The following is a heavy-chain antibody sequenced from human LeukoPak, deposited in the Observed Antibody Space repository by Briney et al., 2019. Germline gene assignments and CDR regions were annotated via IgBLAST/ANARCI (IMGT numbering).Heavy chain of an antibody. V-gene: IGHV3-30*03. CDR3: ASDSYSPEYFQH. Sequence: GRSLRLSCAASGFSFSNYDIDWVRQAPGKGLEWLALISYDGSNKYYADSVKGRFTISRDNSKNTLYLQMNSLRAEDTAVYYCASDSYSPEYFQHWGQGTLVTVSS. CDR2: ISYDGSNK. J-gene: IGHJ1*01. CDR1: GFSFSNYD. D-gene: IGHD2-15*01.